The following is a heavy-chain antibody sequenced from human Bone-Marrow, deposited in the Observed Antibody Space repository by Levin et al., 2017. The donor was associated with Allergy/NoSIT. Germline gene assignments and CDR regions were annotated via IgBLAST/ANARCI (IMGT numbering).Heavy chain of an antibody. CDR2: INAGNGNT. D-gene: IGHD2-21*02. CDR1: GYTFTSYA. CDR3: ARGNRLHAFDI. J-gene: IGHJ3*02. Sequence: GESLKISCKASGYTFTSYAMHWVRQAPGQRLEWMGWINAGNGNTKYLQKFQGRVTITRDTSASTAYMELSSLRSEDTAVYYCARGNRLHAFDIWGQGTMVTVSS. V-gene: IGHV1-3*01.